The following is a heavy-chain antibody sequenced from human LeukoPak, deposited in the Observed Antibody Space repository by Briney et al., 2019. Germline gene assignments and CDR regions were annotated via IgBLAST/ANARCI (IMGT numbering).Heavy chain of an antibody. V-gene: IGHV3-74*03. CDR1: GFSFSSSW. J-gene: IGHJ4*01. CDR3: ARSYGGFDY. Sequence: SGGSLRLSCAASGFSFSSSWMHWVRQAPGKGLMWVSRISDDGTSTMYAASVKGRFTMSRSNAENTLSLQMDSLTAEDTAVYYCARSYGGFDYWGQGVLVTVS. CDR2: ISDDGTST. D-gene: IGHD4-23*01.